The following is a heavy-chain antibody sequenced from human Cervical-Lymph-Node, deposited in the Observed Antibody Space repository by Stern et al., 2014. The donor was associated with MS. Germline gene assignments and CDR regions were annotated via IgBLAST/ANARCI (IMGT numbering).Heavy chain of an antibody. J-gene: IGHJ4*02. CDR1: GFTFSSYS. D-gene: IGHD4-17*01. CDR2: ISSSSSYI. Sequence: EVQLVQSGGGLVKPGGSLRLSCAASGFTFSSYSMNWVRQAPGKGLEWVSSISSSSSYIYYADSVKGRFTISRDNAKNSLYLQMNSLRAEDTAVYYCARVLSGDHFFDYWGQGTLVTVSS. CDR3: ARVLSGDHFFDY. V-gene: IGHV3-21*01.